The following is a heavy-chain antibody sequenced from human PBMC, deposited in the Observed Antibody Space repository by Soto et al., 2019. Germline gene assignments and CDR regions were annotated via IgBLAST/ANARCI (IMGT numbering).Heavy chain of an antibody. J-gene: IGHJ4*02. Sequence: QVQLVESGGGLGKPGGSLRLSCAASGFTFSDYYMSWIRQAPGKGLEWVSYISSSSSYTNYADSVKGRFTISRDTAKNSLYLPMNSRRAEDTAVYYCARIGAQWLDFDYWGQGTLVTVSS. CDR3: ARIGAQWLDFDY. CDR2: ISSSSSYT. CDR1: GFTFSDYY. D-gene: IGHD6-19*01. V-gene: IGHV3-11*06.